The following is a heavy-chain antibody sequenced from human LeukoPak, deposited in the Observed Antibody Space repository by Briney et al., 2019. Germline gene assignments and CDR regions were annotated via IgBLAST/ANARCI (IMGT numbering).Heavy chain of an antibody. J-gene: IGHJ5*02. D-gene: IGHD2-15*01. V-gene: IGHV4-30-2*01. Sequence: SETLSLTRAVSGGSISSGDYSWSWIRQPPGKGLEWIGSIYHSGSTYYNPSLKSRVTISVDRSKNQFSLNPSSVTAADTAVYYCARLFDINWFDPWGQGTLVTVSS. CDR3: ARLFDINWFDP. CDR2: IYHSGST. CDR1: GGSISSGDYS.